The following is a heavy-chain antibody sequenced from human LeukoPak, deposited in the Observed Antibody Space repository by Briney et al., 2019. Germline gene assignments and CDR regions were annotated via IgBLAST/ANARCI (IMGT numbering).Heavy chain of an antibody. CDR1: GFTFSSYS. CDR3: ARGGTVTKDYYYYMDV. Sequence: GGSLRLSCAASGFTFSSYSMAWVRQAPGKGLEWVSSISGSGGSTYYADSVKGRFTISRDNSKNTLYLQMNSLRAEDTAVYYCARGGTVTKDYYYYMDVWGKGTTVTVSS. J-gene: IGHJ6*03. V-gene: IGHV3-23*01. D-gene: IGHD4-17*01. CDR2: ISGSGGST.